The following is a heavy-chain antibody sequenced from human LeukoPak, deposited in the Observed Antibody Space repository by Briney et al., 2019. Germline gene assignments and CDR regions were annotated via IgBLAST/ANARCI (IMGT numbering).Heavy chain of an antibody. CDR1: GGTFSSYA. V-gene: IGHV1-69*11. J-gene: IGHJ4*02. CDR2: IIPILGTA. Sequence: SVKVSCKASGGTFSSYAISWVRQAPGQGLEWMGRIIPILGTANYAQKFQGRVTITTDESTSTAYMELSSLRSEDTAVYYCARGGYCSSTSCYFLADNYYFDYWGQGTLVTVSS. CDR3: ARGGYCSSTSCYFLADNYYFDY. D-gene: IGHD2-2*01.